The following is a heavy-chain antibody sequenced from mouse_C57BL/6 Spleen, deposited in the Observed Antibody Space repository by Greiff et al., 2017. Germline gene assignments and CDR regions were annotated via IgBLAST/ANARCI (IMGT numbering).Heavy chain of an antibody. CDR2: ISSGGSYT. CDR1: GFTFSSYG. CDR3: ARHGYYGSSYYFDY. V-gene: IGHV5-6*02. J-gene: IGHJ2*01. Sequence: EVKVEESGGDLVKPGGSLKLSCAASGFTFSSYGMSWVRQTPDQRLEWVATISSGGSYTYYPDSVKGRFTISRDNAKNTLYLQMSSLKSEDTDMYYCARHGYYGSSYYFDYWGQGTTLTVSS. D-gene: IGHD1-1*01.